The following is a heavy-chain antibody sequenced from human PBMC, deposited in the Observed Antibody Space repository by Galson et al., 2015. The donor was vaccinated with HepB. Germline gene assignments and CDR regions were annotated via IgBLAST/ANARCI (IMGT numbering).Heavy chain of an antibody. CDR2: IKQDGSEK. V-gene: IGHV3-7*03. Sequence: SLRLSCAASGFTFSSYWMSWVRQAPGKGLEWVANIKQDGSEKYYVDSVKGRFTISRDNAKNSLYLQMNSLRAEDTAVYYCARESDTAMGPYMDVWGKGTTVTVSS. J-gene: IGHJ6*03. CDR1: GFTFSSYW. CDR3: ARESDTAMGPYMDV. D-gene: IGHD5-18*01.